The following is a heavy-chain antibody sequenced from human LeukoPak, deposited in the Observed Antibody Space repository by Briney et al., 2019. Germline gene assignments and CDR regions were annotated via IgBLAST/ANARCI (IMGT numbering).Heavy chain of an antibody. D-gene: IGHD4-17*01. CDR2: IKQDGSGT. CDR3: AGCPTVTTYYYSYYMDI. J-gene: IGHJ6*03. CDR1: EFTFSNYW. V-gene: IGHV3-7*01. Sequence: PGGSLRLSCAASEFTFSNYWMSWVRLAPGKGMEWVANIKQDGSGTYYVDSVKGRFTISRDNAKNSLYLQMNSLRAEDTAVYYCAGCPTVTTYYYSYYMDIWGKGTTVTVSS.